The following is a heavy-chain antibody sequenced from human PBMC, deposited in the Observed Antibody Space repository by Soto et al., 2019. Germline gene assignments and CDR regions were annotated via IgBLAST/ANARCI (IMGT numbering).Heavy chain of an antibody. CDR1: GFSISSGYF. V-gene: IGHV4-38-2*02. D-gene: IGHD3-22*01. CDR3: ERDSSGYYWFDP. CDR2: IYHSGTT. J-gene: IGHJ5*02. Sequence: ETLSLACAVSGFSISSGYFWCWIRQPPGKGPEWLGSIYHSGTTYYNPSVKGRVTISVDTSKNQFSLKMSSVTAADTAVYYCERDSSGYYWFDPWGQGTLVTVS.